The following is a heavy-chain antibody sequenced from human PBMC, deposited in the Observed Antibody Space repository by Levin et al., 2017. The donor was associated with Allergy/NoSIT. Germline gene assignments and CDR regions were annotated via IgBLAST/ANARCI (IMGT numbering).Heavy chain of an antibody. CDR2: IWYDGSNK. V-gene: IGHV3-33*01. D-gene: IGHD3-10*01. Sequence: GGSLRLSCAASGFTFSSYGMHWVRQAPGKGLEWVAVIWYDGSNKYYADSVKGRFTISRDNSKNTLYLQMNSLRAEDTAVYYCARDRNTMVRGDGEGFDYWGQGTLVTVSS. J-gene: IGHJ4*02. CDR3: ARDRNTMVRGDGEGFDY. CDR1: GFTFSSYG.